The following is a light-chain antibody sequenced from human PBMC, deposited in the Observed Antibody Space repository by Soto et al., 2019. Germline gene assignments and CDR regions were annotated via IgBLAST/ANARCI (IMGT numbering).Light chain of an antibody. CDR2: DAS. Sequence: EIVLTQSPAALSLSPGETATLSCRASQSLNNDLAWYQQKPGQAPRLLIYDASDRATGVPARVRGSGSGTDFTLTISSLDPEDFAVYYCQHRSNWPPYTFGQGTKLEI. V-gene: IGKV3-11*01. CDR3: QHRSNWPPYT. J-gene: IGKJ2*01. CDR1: QSLNND.